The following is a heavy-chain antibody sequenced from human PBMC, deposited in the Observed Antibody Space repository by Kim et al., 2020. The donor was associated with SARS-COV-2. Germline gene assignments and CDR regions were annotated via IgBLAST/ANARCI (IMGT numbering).Heavy chain of an antibody. J-gene: IGHJ4*02. Sequence: GGSLRLSCAASGFTFSSNVMHWVRQAPGKGLEWVAVTSYDGRNEYYADSVKGRFSISRDNSKNTLYLQMNSLRAEDTAVYYCARGGADYYDSSGYYHNWGQGTLGTVSS. D-gene: IGHD3-22*01. CDR3: ARGGADYYDSSGYYHN. V-gene: IGHV3-30*04. CDR1: GFTFSSNV. CDR2: TSYDGRNE.